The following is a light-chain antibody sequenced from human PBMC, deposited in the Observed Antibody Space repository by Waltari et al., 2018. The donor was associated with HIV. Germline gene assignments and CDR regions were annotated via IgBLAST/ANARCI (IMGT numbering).Light chain of an antibody. Sequence: DLVMLQPPDSRAVCLGEGATNPFKSCQSVCYSSNNRNHLAWYQQKAGQPPKLLIACASTRESGVPDRFSGSGSGTDFTLTISSLQAEDVAVYYCQQYYSSPKTFGQGTKVEIK. J-gene: IGKJ1*01. CDR1: QSVCYSSNNRNH. CDR3: QQYYSSPKT. CDR2: CAS. V-gene: IGKV4-1*01.